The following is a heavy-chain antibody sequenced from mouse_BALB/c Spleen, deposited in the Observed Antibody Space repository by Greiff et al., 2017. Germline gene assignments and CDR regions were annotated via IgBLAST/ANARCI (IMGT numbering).Heavy chain of an antibody. CDR2: IYPGNSDT. J-gene: IGHJ4*01. V-gene: IGHV1-5*01. CDR3: TMGGYHEEAMDY. CDR1: GYTFTSYW. D-gene: IGHD2-14*01. Sequence: VQLQQSGTVLARPGASVKMSCKASGYTFTSYWMHWVKQRPGQGLEWIGAIYPGNSDTSYNQKFKGKAKLTAVTSTSTAYMELSSLTNEDSAVYYCTMGGYHEEAMDYWGQGTSVTVSS.